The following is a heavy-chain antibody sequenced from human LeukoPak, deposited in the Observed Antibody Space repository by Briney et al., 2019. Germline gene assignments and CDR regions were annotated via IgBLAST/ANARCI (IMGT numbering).Heavy chain of an antibody. CDR3: ARGDWAPFDY. CDR1: GFTFSDYW. D-gene: IGHD2-21*02. Sequence: PGGSLRLPCVASGFTFSDYWMNWVRQAPGKGLEWVANIDQDGSSKYYLDSVKGRFTTSRDNAKNSLYLQINNLRAEDTAVYFCARGDWAPFDYWGQGSLLTVSS. CDR2: IDQDGSSK. V-gene: IGHV3-7*01. J-gene: IGHJ4*02.